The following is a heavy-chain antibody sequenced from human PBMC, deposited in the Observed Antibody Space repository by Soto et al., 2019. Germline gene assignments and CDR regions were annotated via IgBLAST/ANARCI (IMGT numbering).Heavy chain of an antibody. V-gene: IGHV5-51*01. D-gene: IGHD5-18*01. Sequence: GESLKISCKGSGYSFTSYWIGWVRQMPGKGLEWMGIIYPGDSDTRYSPSFQGQVTISADKSISTAYLQWSSLKASDTAMYYCARHVDTAMAMGYYYYYYMDVWGKGTTVTVSS. J-gene: IGHJ6*03. CDR1: GYSFTSYW. CDR3: ARHVDTAMAMGYYYYYYMDV. CDR2: IYPGDSDT.